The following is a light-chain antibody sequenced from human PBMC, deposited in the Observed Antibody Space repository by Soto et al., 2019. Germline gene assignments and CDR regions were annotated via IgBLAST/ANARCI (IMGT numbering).Light chain of an antibody. Sequence: QSALTQPRSVSGSPGQSVTVSCTGTSSDVGGYNYVSWYQQHPGKAPKLIISDVTNRPSGVPDRFSGSKSGNTASLTISGLQGEDEAEYYCCSYGGSYTLIFGGGTQLPVL. J-gene: IGLJ2*01. V-gene: IGLV2-11*01. CDR3: CSYGGSYTLI. CDR1: SSDVGGYNY. CDR2: DVT.